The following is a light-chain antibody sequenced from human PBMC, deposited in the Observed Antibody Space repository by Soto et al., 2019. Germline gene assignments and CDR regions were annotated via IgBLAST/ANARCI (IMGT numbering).Light chain of an antibody. V-gene: IGKV1-9*01. CDR3: QQTYRTPLT. Sequence: IQLTQSPSSLSASVGDRVTITCRASQGINKFLAWYQQRPGKAPQLLVYGASTLQSGVPSRFSGSGSGTDFTLTISSLQPEDFATYSCQQTYRTPLTFGGGTKVEIK. J-gene: IGKJ4*01. CDR1: QGINKF. CDR2: GAS.